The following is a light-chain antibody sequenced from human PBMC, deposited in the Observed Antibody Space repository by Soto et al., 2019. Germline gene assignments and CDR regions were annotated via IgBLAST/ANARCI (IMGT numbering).Light chain of an antibody. CDR2: DAS. V-gene: IGKV3-11*01. J-gene: IGKJ4*01. Sequence: EHVLTQSPATLSLSPGERATLSCRASQSVSSYLACYQQKPGQAPRLLIYDASNRATGITARFSGSGSGTDFTLTISSLEPEDFAVYYCQQRSNWPRGLSFGGGTKVEIK. CDR1: QSVSSY. CDR3: QQRSNWPRGLS.